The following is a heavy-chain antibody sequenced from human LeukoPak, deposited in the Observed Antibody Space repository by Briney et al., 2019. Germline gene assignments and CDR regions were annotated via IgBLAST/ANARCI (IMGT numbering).Heavy chain of an antibody. V-gene: IGHV1-8*01. Sequence: GASVKVPCKASGYTFTSYDINWVRQATGQGLEWMGWMNPNSGNTGYAQKFQGRVTMTRNTSISTAYMELSSLRSEDTAVYYCAIGSVYDYVWGNVPWGQGTLVTVSS. CDR1: GYTFTSYD. D-gene: IGHD3-16*01. J-gene: IGHJ5*02. CDR3: AIGSVYDYVWGNVP. CDR2: MNPNSGNT.